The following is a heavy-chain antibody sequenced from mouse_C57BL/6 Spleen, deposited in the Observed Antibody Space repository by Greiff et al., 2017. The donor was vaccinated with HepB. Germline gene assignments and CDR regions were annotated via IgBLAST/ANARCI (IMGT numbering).Heavy chain of an antibody. CDR3: ARRGYADCFDY. CDR2: IYPGSGNT. CDR1: GYTFTDYY. V-gene: IGHV1-76*01. D-gene: IGHD3-1*01. Sequence: VQLQQSGAELVRPGASVKLSCKASGYTFTDYYINWVKQRPGQGLEWIARIYPGSGNTYYNEKFKGKATLTAEKSSSTAYMQLSSLTSEDSAVYFCARRGYADCFDYWGQGTTLTVSS. J-gene: IGHJ2*01.